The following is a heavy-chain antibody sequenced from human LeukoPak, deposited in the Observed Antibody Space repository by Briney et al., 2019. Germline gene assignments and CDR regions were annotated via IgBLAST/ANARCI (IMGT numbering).Heavy chain of an antibody. CDR3: ARKSGYSGYDSDAFDI. V-gene: IGHV1-2*02. D-gene: IGHD5-12*01. J-gene: IGHJ3*02. CDR1: GYTFTGYY. CDR2: INPYSGGT. Sequence: ASVKVSCKASGYTFTGYYMHWVRQAPGQGLEWLGWINPYSGGTNYAQRFQGSVTMTTDTSISTAYMEVSRLRSDDTAVYYCARKSGYSGYDSDAFDIWGQGTMVTVSS.